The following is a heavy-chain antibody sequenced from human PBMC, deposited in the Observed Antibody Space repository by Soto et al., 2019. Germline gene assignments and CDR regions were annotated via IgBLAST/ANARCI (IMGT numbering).Heavy chain of an antibody. J-gene: IGHJ4*02. Sequence: PSETLSLTCTVSGGSISSGGYYWSWIRQHPGKGLEWIGYIYYSGITYYNPSLKSRVTISVDTSKNQFSLKLSSVTAADTAVYYCARVEVGAAAVLTHFDYWGQGTLVTVSS. CDR3: ARVEVGAAAVLTHFDY. CDR2: IYYSGIT. V-gene: IGHV4-31*03. D-gene: IGHD6-13*01. CDR1: GGSISSGGYY.